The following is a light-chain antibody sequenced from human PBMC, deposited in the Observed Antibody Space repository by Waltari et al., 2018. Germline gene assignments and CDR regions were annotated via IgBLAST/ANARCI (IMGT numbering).Light chain of an antibody. Sequence: IQLTQSPSSLSASVGDTVTITCRASKDISSYLAWYQQKPEKAPKILNSPAFTLQSGVPXXXSGSGSGADFTLTXSSLQPEDFATYYCQQFKTYPLTFGQGTRLEIK. V-gene: IGKV1-9*01. CDR2: PAF. CDR3: QQFKTYPLT. CDR1: KDISSY. J-gene: IGKJ5*01.